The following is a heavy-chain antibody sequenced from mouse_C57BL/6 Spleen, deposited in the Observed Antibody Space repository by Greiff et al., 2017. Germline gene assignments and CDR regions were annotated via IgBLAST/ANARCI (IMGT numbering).Heavy chain of an antibody. J-gene: IGHJ3*01. CDR2: IYPGSGST. CDR3: ARSPFITTVVAPFDY. D-gene: IGHD1-1*01. CDR1: GYTFTSYW. V-gene: IGHV1-55*01. Sequence: QVHVKQPGAELVKPGASVKMSCKASGYTFTSYWITWVKQRPGQGLEWIGDIYPGSGSTNYNEKFKSKATLTVDTSSSTAYMQLSSLTSEDSAVYYCARSPFITTVVAPFDYWGQGTLVTVSA.